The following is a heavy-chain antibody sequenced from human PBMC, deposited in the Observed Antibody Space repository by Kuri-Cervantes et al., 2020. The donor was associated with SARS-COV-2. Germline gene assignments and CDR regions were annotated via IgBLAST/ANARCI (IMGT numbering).Heavy chain of an antibody. J-gene: IGHJ6*02. V-gene: IGHV3-48*01. CDR2: IGNSGSAI. Sequence: GGSLRLSCAASGFAFSDYTMNWVRQAPGTGLEWVSYIGNSGSAINYADSVKGRFTISRDNVKNSVYLQMRSLRAEDTAVYYCARERFDVWGQGTTVTVSS. CDR3: ARERFDV. CDR1: GFAFSDYT.